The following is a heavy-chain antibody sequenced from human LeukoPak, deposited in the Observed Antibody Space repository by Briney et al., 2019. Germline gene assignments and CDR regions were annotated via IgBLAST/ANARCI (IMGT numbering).Heavy chain of an antibody. CDR2: VRDNGEN. D-gene: IGHD5-18*01. J-gene: IGHJ3*01. CDR1: GRSINAFY. V-gene: IGHV4-59*08. Sequence: TPSETLSLTCSVYGRSINAFYWSWIRQPPGKGLEWIAYVRDNGENNYNPSLKSRVAISLDTANNQISLRLNFVTAADTAIYYCGQQPANTAAFDVWGQGTMVTVSS. CDR3: GQQPANTAAFDV.